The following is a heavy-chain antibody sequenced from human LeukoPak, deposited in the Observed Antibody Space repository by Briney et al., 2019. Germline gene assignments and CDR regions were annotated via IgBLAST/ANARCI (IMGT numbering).Heavy chain of an antibody. V-gene: IGHV6-1*01. CDR2: TYYRSKWYN. D-gene: IGHD5-18*01. CDR3: ARVGYSYGYRNWFDP. CDR1: GDSVSSNSAG. Sequence: SQTLSLTCAISGDSVSSNSAGWNWIRQSPSRGLEWLGRTYYRSKWYNDYAVSVKSRITINPDTSKNQFSLQLNSVTPEDTAVYYCARVGYSYGYRNWFDPWGQGTLVTVSS. J-gene: IGHJ5*02.